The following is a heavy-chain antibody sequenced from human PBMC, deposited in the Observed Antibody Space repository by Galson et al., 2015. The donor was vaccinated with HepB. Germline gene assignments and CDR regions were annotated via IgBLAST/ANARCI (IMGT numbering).Heavy chain of an antibody. J-gene: IGHJ3*02. D-gene: IGHD3-16*01. CDR3: ARPRGGSPYGFDI. CDR1: GYSFTNYW. Sequence: QSGAEVKKPGESLKISCNCSGYSFTNYWIGWVRQMPGKGLEWMGIIYPGDSDTRYSPSFQGQVTISVDKSISTAYLQWGSLKASDTAMYYCARPRGGSPYGFDIWGQGTMLTVSS. CDR2: IYPGDSDT. V-gene: IGHV5-51*01.